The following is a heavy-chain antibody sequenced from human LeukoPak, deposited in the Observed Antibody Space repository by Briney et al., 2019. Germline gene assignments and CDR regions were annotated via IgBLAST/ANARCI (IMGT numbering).Heavy chain of an antibody. D-gene: IGHD1-7*01. CDR2: INPNSGGT. CDR1: GYTFTCYY. CDR3: ATSRDWNYGGSFDI. Sequence: ASVKVSCKASGYTFTCYYMHWVRHAPGQGLEWMGWINPNSGGTNYAQKFQGRVTMTRDTSISTAYLQWSSLKASDTAMYYCATSRDWNYGGSFDIWGQGTMVTVSS. J-gene: IGHJ3*02. V-gene: IGHV1-2*02.